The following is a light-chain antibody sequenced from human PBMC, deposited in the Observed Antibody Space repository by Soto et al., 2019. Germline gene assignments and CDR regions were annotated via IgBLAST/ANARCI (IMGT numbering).Light chain of an antibody. CDR3: SSYTRSDIFV. V-gene: IGLV2-14*02. J-gene: IGLJ1*01. Sequence: QSVLTQPASVSGSPGQSITISCTGTSSDVGSYNLVSWYQQHPGKAPKLMIYEGSKRPSGVSNRFSGSKSGNTASLTISGLQAEDEADYYCSSYTRSDIFVFGTGTKLTVL. CDR2: EGS. CDR1: SSDVGSYNL.